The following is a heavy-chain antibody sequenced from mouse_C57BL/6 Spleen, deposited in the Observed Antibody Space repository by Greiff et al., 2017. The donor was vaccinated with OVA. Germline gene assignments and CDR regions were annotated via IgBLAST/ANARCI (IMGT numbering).Heavy chain of an antibody. V-gene: IGHV5-12*01. Sequence: DVQLVESGGGLVQPGGSLKLSCAASGFTFSDYYMYWVRQTPEKRLEWVAYISNGGGSTYYPDTVKGRFTISRDNAKNTLYLQMSRLKSADTAMYYCARQGLLTTVVADGYAMDYWGQGTSVTVSS. CDR1: GFTFSDYY. J-gene: IGHJ4*01. D-gene: IGHD1-1*01. CDR2: ISNGGGST. CDR3: ARQGLLTTVVADGYAMDY.